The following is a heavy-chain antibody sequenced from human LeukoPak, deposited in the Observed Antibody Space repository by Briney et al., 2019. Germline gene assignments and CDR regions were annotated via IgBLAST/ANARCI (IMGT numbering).Heavy chain of an antibody. CDR1: GGSISSYY. V-gene: IGHV4-59*08. CDR3: ARRGLVRAAFDI. D-gene: IGHD6-19*01. J-gene: IGHJ3*02. CDR2: IYYSGST. Sequence: SETLSLTCTVSGGSISSYYWSWIRQPSGKGLEWIGYIYYSGSTNYNPSLKSRVTISVDTSKNQFSLKLSSVTAADTAVYYWARRGLVRAAFDIWGQGTMVTVSS.